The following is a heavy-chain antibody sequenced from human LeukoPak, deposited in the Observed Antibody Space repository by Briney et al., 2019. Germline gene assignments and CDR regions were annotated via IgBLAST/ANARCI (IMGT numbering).Heavy chain of an antibody. Sequence: GGSLRLSCAASGFTFSSYAMHWVRQAPGKGLEWGAVISYDGSNKYYADSVKGRFTISRDNAKNSLYLQMNSLRAEDTALYYCAKDIHGYIAVAGRLDYWGQGTLVTVSS. CDR1: GFTFSSYA. D-gene: IGHD6-19*01. CDR3: AKDIHGYIAVAGRLDY. J-gene: IGHJ4*02. CDR2: ISYDGSNK. V-gene: IGHV3-30-3*01.